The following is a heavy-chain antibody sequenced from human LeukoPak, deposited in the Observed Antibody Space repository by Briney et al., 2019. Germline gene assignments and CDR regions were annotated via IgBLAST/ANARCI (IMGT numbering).Heavy chain of an antibody. CDR1: GFTFSSYS. CDR2: ISSSSSYI. V-gene: IGHV3-21*01. CDR3: ARSTLGYCSGGSCWTFDY. D-gene: IGHD2-15*01. J-gene: IGHJ4*02. Sequence: GGSLRLSCAASGFTFSSYSMNWVRQAPGKGLEWVSSISSSSSYIYYADSVKGRFTISRDNDKNSLYLQMNSLRAEDTAVYYCARSTLGYCSGGSCWTFDYWGQGTLVTVSS.